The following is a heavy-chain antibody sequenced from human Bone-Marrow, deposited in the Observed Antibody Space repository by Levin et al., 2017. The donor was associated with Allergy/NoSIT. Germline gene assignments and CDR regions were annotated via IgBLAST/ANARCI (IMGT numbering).Heavy chain of an antibody. V-gene: IGHV4-39*01. J-gene: IGHJ4*02. CDR3: ARQTEELLWFGEFSGYFDS. Sequence: HSQTLSLTCTVSGDSINSGIYYWGWIRQPPGKGLEWLGSSSHSGSAYYNPSLQGRVTISVDRSNDQFSLNLRSVTAADTAVYYCARQTEELLWFGEFSGYFDSWGQGTLVTVSS. CDR2: SSHSGSA. D-gene: IGHD3-10*01. CDR1: GDSINSGIYY.